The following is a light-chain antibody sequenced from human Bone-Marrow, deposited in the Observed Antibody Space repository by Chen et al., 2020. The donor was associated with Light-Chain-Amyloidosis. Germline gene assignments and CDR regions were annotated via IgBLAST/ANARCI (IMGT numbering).Light chain of an antibody. CDR2: DDS. J-gene: IGLJ3*02. V-gene: IGLV3-21*02. CDR3: QVWDRSSDRPV. CDR1: NIGSTS. Sequence: SYLLTQPSSASASPAQTATTACGGNNIGSTSVHWYQQTPGQAPLLVVYDDSDRPSGIPERLSGSNSGNTATLTISRVEAGDEADYYCQVWDRSSDRPVFGGGTKLTVL.